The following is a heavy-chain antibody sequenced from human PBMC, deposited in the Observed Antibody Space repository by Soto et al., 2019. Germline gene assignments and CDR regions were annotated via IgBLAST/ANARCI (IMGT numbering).Heavy chain of an antibody. D-gene: IGHD6-6*01. CDR3: AAVYSSSPYYYYGMDV. CDR2: IVVGSGNT. CDR1: GFTFTSSA. Sequence: QMPLVQSGPEVKKPGTSVKVSCKASGFTFTSSAVQWVRQARGQRLEWIGWIVVGSGNTNYAQKFQERVTITRDMSTSTAYMELSSLRSEDTAVYYCAAVYSSSPYYYYGMDVWGQGTTVTVSS. V-gene: IGHV1-58*01. J-gene: IGHJ6*02.